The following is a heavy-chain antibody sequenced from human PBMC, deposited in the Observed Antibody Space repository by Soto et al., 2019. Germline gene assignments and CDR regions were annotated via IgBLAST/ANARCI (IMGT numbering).Heavy chain of an antibody. CDR3: ARGPLDYGSGSPDYYYGMDV. CDR1: GGTFSSYA. D-gene: IGHD3-10*01. J-gene: IGHJ6*02. CDR2: IIPIFGTA. Sequence: QVQLVQSGAEVKKPGSSVKVSCKASGGTFSSYAISWVRQAPGQGLEWMGGIIPIFGTANYAQKFQGRVTITADESTSTAYMELSSLRSEDTAVYYCARGPLDYGSGSPDYYYGMDVWGQGTTVTVSS. V-gene: IGHV1-69*01.